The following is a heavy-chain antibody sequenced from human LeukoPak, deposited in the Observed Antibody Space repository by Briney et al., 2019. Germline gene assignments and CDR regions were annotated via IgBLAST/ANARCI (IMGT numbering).Heavy chain of an antibody. CDR1: GDSVSSNIAA. D-gene: IGHD6-19*01. CDR2: TYYRSKGYN. Sequence: SQTLSLTCAISGDSVSSNIAAWNWIRQSPSRGLEWLGRTYYRSKGYNDYAVSVKSRITINPDTSKNQFSLQLNSVTPEDTVVYYCARDPLPGLHRYSSGSVSKCRQKTIDYWGQGTLVTVSS. V-gene: IGHV6-1*01. J-gene: IGHJ4*02. CDR3: ARDPLPGLHRYSSGSVSKCRQKTIDY.